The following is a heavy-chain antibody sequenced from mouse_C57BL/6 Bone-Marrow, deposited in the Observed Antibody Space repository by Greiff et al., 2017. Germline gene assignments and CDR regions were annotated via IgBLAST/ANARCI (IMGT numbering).Heavy chain of an antibody. J-gene: IGHJ2*01. D-gene: IGHD2-1*01. V-gene: IGHV5-9-1*02. CDR3: TRGYGKGYYFDY. Sequence: EVKLVESGEGLVKPGGSLKLSCAASGFTFSSYAMSWVRQTPEKRLEWVAYISSGGDYIYYADTVKGRFTISRDNARNTLYLQMSSLKSEDTAMYYCTRGYGKGYYFDYWGQGTTLTVSS. CDR2: ISSGGDYI. CDR1: GFTFSSYA.